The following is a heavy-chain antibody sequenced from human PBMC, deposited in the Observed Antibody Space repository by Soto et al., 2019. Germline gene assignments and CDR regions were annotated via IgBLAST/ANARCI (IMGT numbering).Heavy chain of an antibody. J-gene: IGHJ4*02. CDR2: INHSGST. D-gene: IGHD2-15*01. CDR3: ARVGRWGSVVVAATTFDY. Sequence: SETLSLTCTVSGGSISSGGYYWSWIRQPPGKGMEWIGEINHSGSTNYNPSLKSRVTISVDTSKNQFSLKLSSVTAADTAVYYFARVGRWGSVVVAATTFDYWGQGTLVTVSS. CDR1: GGSISSGGYY. V-gene: IGHV4-39*07.